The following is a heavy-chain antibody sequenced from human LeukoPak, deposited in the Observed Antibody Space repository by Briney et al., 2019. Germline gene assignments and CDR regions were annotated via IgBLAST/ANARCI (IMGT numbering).Heavy chain of an antibody. CDR1: GYSISSGYY. CDR3: ARAYDRQWLVEVDY. V-gene: IGHV4-38-2*02. D-gene: IGHD6-19*01. CDR2: IYHSGST. Sequence: SETLSLTCTVSGYSISSGYYWGWIRQPPGKGLEWIGSIYHSGSTYYNPSLKSRVTISVDTSKNQFSLKLSSVTAADTAVYYCARAYDRQWLVEVDYWGQGTLVTVSS. J-gene: IGHJ4*02.